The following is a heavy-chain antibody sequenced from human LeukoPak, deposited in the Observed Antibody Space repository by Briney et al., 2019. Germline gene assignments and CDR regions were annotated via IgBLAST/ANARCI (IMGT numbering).Heavy chain of an antibody. Sequence: SETLSLTCTVSGDSISSSSYYWGWIRQPPGKGLEWIGSIYYSGSTYYNPSLKSRVTISVDTSKNQFSLKLSSVTAADTAVYYCARRVWYSSSWYETNYFDYWGQGTLVTVSS. CDR3: ARRVWYSSSWYETNYFDY. J-gene: IGHJ4*02. V-gene: IGHV4-39*01. CDR2: IYYSGST. CDR1: GDSISSSSYY. D-gene: IGHD6-13*01.